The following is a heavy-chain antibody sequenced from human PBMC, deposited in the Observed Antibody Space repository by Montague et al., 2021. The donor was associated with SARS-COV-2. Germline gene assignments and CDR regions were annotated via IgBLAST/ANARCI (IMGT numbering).Heavy chain of an antibody. D-gene: IGHD3-3*01. CDR3: ARAGGFYDYWSGYSSSAGFFDP. J-gene: IGHJ5*02. CDR1: GGSVNSYY. V-gene: IGHV4-59*02. CDR2: IYYSGST. Sequence: SETLSLTCTVSGGSVNSYYWSWIRQSPGKGLQWLGYIYYSGSTDYNPSLKSRVTMSVDTSKSQLSLRLNSVTTADTAVYFCARAGGFYDYWSGYSSSAGFFDPWGQGILVTVSS.